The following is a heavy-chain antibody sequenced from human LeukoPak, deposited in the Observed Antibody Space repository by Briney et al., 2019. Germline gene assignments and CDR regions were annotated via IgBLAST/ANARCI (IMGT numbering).Heavy chain of an antibody. CDR2: IYYSGST. Sequence: SETLSLTCTVSGGSISSSSYYWGWIRQPPGKGLEWIGSIYYSGSTYYNPSLKSRVTISVDTSKNQFSLKLSSVTAADTAVYYCARDYFPLPYYYDSSGYYRSSYWGQGTLVTVSS. CDR1: GGSISSSSYY. CDR3: ARDYFPLPYYYDSSGYYRSSY. J-gene: IGHJ4*02. V-gene: IGHV4-39*07. D-gene: IGHD3-22*01.